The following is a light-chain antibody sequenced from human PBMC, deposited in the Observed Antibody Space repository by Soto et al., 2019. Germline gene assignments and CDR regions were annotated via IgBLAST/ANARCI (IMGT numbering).Light chain of an antibody. CDR2: VAS. CDR1: QSVSSY. CDR3: QQTYTTPTWT. Sequence: DIQMTQSPSSLSASVGDRVTITCRASQSVSSYLNWYHQKPGKAPKLLIYVASTVQSGVPSRFSGSGSGTDFTLTISSLQPEDSGTYYCQQTYTTPTWTFGQGTEVEIK. V-gene: IGKV1-39*01. J-gene: IGKJ1*01.